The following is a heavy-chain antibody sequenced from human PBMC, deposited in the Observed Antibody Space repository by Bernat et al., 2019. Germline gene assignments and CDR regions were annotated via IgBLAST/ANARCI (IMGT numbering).Heavy chain of an antibody. V-gene: IGHV4-59*01. J-gene: IGHJ6*03. D-gene: IGHD2-15*01. CDR1: RASSTDYY. CDR2: IHYSGTT. CDR3: ARVPLVCSDGTCYYYVDV. Sequence: QVQVQESGPGLVKPSETLSLTCTVSRASSTDYYWSWIRQPPGRGLEWIAYIHYSGTTDYNPSLQSRVTISVDTSKNQFSLNLSRATAADTAVYYCARVPLVCSDGTCYYYVDVWGKGTTVTVSS.